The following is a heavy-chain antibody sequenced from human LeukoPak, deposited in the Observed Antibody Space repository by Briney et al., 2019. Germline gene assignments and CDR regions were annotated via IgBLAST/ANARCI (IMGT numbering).Heavy chain of an antibody. D-gene: IGHD6-19*01. Sequence: GASVKVSCKASGGTFSSYAISWVRQAPGQGLEWMGGIIPIFGTANYAQKFQGRVTITTGESTSTAYMELSSLRSEDTAVYYCAGRAVAGTGIYYYYMDVWGKGTTVTVSS. CDR1: GGTFSSYA. J-gene: IGHJ6*03. CDR2: IIPIFGTA. V-gene: IGHV1-69*05. CDR3: AGRAVAGTGIYYYYMDV.